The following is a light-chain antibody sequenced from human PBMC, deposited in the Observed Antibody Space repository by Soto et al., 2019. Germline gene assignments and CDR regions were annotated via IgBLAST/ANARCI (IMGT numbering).Light chain of an antibody. Sequence: EIVLTQSPGTLSLSPGDRATLSCRTSQSVSSSYLAWYQQKPGQAPRLLIYGASRAATGIPDRFSGSGSGTDFTLTISRLEPEDFAVYFCQQYASSSYPFGQGTKLEIK. V-gene: IGKV3-20*01. CDR3: QQYASSSYP. J-gene: IGKJ2*01. CDR2: GAS. CDR1: QSVSSSY.